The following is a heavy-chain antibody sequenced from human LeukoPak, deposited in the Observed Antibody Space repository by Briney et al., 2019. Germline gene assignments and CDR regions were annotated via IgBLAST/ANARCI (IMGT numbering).Heavy chain of an antibody. CDR3: AKDAGSGSYEQAFDI. D-gene: IGHD3-10*01. Sequence: SGGSLRLSCAASGFTFSSYAMSWVRQAPGKGLEWVSAISGSGGSTYYADSVKGRFTISRDNSMNTLYLQMNSLRAEDTAVYYCAKDAGSGSYEQAFDIWGQGTMVTVSS. CDR2: ISGSGGST. CDR1: GFTFSSYA. J-gene: IGHJ3*02. V-gene: IGHV3-23*01.